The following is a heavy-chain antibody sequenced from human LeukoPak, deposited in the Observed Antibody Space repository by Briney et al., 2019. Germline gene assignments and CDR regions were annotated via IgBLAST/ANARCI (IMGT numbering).Heavy chain of an antibody. V-gene: IGHV3-74*01. CDR1: GFTLSSYW. CDR2: SNSDGSTT. CDR3: VRGPYSGWTGFDY. J-gene: IGHJ4*02. Sequence: GGSLRLSCAASGFTLSSYWMHWVRQAPGKGLMWVSRSNSDGSTTNYADSVKGRFTISGDNAKNTLHLQMNGLRAEDTAVYYCVRGPYSGWTGFDYWGQGTLVTVSS. D-gene: IGHD5-12*01.